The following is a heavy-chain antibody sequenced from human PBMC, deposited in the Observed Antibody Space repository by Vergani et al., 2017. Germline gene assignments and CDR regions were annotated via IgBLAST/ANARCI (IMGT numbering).Heavy chain of an antibody. J-gene: IGHJ4*02. CDR1: GFTFTSSA. CDR3: AAYSSDFWSGYRL. V-gene: IGHV1-58*02. Sequence: HMQLVQSGPEVKKPGTSVKFSCKASGFTFTSSAMQWVRQARGQRLEGIGWIVVGSGNTNYAQKFQERVTITRDMSTSTAYMGLSSLRSEDTAVYYCAAYSSDFWSGYRLWGQGTLVTVSS. CDR2: IVVGSGNT. D-gene: IGHD3-3*01.